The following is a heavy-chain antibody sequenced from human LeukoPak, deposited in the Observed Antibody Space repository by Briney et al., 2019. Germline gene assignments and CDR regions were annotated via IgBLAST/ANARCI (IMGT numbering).Heavy chain of an antibody. J-gene: IGHJ4*02. Sequence: PGGSLRLSCAASGFTFSNNWMHWVRQAPGKGLVWVSGIDTVGITTTYADSVKGRFTISRDNAKNTLYLQVNSLSAEDTAVYYCARGPTTMITPGDYWGQGTLVTVSS. CDR3: ARGPTTMITPGDY. CDR2: IDTVGITT. D-gene: IGHD4-23*01. CDR1: GFTFSNNW. V-gene: IGHV3-74*01.